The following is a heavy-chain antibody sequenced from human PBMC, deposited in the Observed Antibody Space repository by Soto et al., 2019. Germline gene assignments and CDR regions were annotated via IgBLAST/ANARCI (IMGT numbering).Heavy chain of an antibody. D-gene: IGHD2-2*02. CDR3: AKDLFPARDSLYGLDV. CDR1: GFTFNTYA. J-gene: IGHJ6*02. V-gene: IGHV3-23*01. Sequence: EVQLLESGGGLVQPGGSLRLSCAASGFTFNTYAMSWVRQAPGKGLEWVSSISGSGGSTYYADSVKGRFTVSRDNSKNTLYLHMISLRVEDTALYYCAKDLFPARDSLYGLDVWGQGTTVTVSS. CDR2: ISGSGGST.